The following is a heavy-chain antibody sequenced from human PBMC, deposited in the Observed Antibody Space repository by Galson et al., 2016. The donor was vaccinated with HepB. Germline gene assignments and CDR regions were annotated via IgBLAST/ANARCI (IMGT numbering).Heavy chain of an antibody. CDR1: GASVISSDW. V-gene: IGHV4-4*02. J-gene: IGHJ4*02. D-gene: IGHD2-15*01. Sequence: TLSLTCAVCGASVISSDWWIWVRQSPGKGLEWIGEIFHSGRTNYNTSLGSRVTISVDTSKNEFSLNLASMTAADTAVYYCARARQRDSKWSLDHWGQGALVTVSS. CDR3: ARARQRDSKWSLDH. CDR2: IFHSGRT.